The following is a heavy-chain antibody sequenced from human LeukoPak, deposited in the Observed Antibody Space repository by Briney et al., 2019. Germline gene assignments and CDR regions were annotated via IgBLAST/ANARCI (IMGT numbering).Heavy chain of an antibody. CDR1: GYTFTSYG. CDR2: ISAYNGNT. CDR3: ARDGLKYYYDYYFDY. Sequence: ASVKVSCKASGYTFTSYGISWVRQAPGQGLEWMGWISAYNGNTNYAQKLQGRVTMTTDTSTSTAYMELRSLRSGDTAVYCCARDGLKYYYDYYFDYWGQGTLVTVSS. V-gene: IGHV1-18*01. J-gene: IGHJ4*02. D-gene: IGHD3-22*01.